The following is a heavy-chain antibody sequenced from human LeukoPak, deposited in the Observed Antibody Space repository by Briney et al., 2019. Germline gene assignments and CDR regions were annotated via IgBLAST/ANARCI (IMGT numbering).Heavy chain of an antibody. CDR1: GYTFTGCY. Sequence: ASVKVSCKASGYTFTGCYMHWVRQVPGQALEWMGWINPNSGGTNYAQKFQGRVTMTRDTSITTAYMELSRLRSDDTAVYYCARGFSSWYLSPYYLEYCGQGTPVTVSS. D-gene: IGHD6-13*01. CDR3: ARGFSSWYLSPYYLEY. V-gene: IGHV1-2*02. J-gene: IGHJ4*02. CDR2: INPNSGGT.